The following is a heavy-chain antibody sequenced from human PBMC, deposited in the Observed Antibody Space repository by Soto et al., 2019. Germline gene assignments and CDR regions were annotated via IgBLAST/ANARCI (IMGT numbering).Heavy chain of an antibody. CDR3: ARGRSNDFVSSPPPMFDP. Sequence: ASVKVSCKASGYTFTGYYMHWVRQAPGQGLEWMGWINPNSGGTNYAQKFQGWVTMTRDTSISTAYMELSRLRSDDTAVYYCARGRSNDFVSSPPPMFDPRGQGTLVTVSS. J-gene: IGHJ5*02. CDR2: INPNSGGT. CDR1: GYTFTGYY. D-gene: IGHD1-1*01. V-gene: IGHV1-2*04.